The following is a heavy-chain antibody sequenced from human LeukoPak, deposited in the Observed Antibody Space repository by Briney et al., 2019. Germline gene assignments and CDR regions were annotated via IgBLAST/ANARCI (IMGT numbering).Heavy chain of an antibody. Sequence: SETLSLTCTVSGGSISSSNYYWGWIRQPPGKGLEWIGSIYYSGSTYYNPSLKSRVTISVDTSKNQFPLKLSSVTAADTAVYYCARHSRAVAGYYYYYYGMDVWGQGTTVTVSS. CDR3: ARHSRAVAGYYYYYYGMDV. D-gene: IGHD6-19*01. CDR2: IYYSGST. CDR1: GGSISSSNYY. V-gene: IGHV4-39*01. J-gene: IGHJ6*02.